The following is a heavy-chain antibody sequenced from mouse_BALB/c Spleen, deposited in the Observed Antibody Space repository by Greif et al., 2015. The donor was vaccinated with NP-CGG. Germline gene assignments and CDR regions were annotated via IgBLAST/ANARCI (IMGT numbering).Heavy chain of an antibody. CDR1: GYTFTSYW. D-gene: IGHD2-4*01. CDR3: ARDYDYWYFDV. CDR2: INPSXGYT. Sequence: QVQLQQSGAELAKPGASVKMSCKASGYTFTSYWMHWVKQRPGQGLEWIGYINPSXGYTEYNQKFKDKATLTADKSSSTAYMQLGSLTSEDSAVYYCARDYDYWYFDVWGAGTTVTVSS. V-gene: IGHV1-7*01. J-gene: IGHJ1*01.